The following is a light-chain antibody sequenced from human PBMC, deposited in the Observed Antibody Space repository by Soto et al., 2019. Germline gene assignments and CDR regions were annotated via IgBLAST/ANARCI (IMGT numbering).Light chain of an antibody. CDR2: GSS. CDR1: QLFSSN. J-gene: IGKJ5*01. V-gene: IGKV3-15*01. Sequence: EIVMTQSPSTLSVSPGESVTLSWRASQLFSSNLAWYQRRHGQAPRLLIYGSSTRATGVPPRFSGSAYGTEFNLTISSLQSEDFGVYYCQQYNDWPRTFGQGTRLEIK. CDR3: QQYNDWPRT.